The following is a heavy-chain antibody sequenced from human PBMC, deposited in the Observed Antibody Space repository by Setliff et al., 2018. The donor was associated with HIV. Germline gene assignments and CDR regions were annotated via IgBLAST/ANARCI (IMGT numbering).Heavy chain of an antibody. CDR2: INIDSGHT. D-gene: IGHD6-25*01. J-gene: IGHJ4*01. CDR3: ARVPSGAAGLVRAGFYF. CDR1: GGTFSSYA. Sequence: ASVKVSCKASGGTFSSYAISWVRQAPGQGFEWMGWINIDSGHTNFAQKFQDRVTVTTDTSTNTTYMELRGLRSDDTATYSCARVPSGAAGLVRAGFYFWGQGTLVTVSS. V-gene: IGHV1-18*01.